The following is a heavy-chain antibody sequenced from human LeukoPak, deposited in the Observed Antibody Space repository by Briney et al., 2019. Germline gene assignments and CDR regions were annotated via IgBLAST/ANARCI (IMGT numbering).Heavy chain of an antibody. CDR2: ISSSSSTT. D-gene: IGHD5-18*01. V-gene: IGHV3-48*01. CDR3: ARSRYSYGYGDAFDI. J-gene: IGHJ3*02. CDR1: GFTFSSYS. Sequence: PGGSLRLSCAASGFTFSSYSMNWVRQAPGKGLEWVSYISSSSSTTYYADSVKGRFTISRDNAKNSLYLQMNSLRAEDTAVYYCARSRYSYGYGDAFDIWGQGTMVTVSS.